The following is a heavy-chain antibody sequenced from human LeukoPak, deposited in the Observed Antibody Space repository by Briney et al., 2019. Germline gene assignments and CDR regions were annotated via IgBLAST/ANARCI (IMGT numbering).Heavy chain of an antibody. J-gene: IGHJ4*02. V-gene: IGHV3-23*01. CDR2: ISGSGGST. Sequence: GGSLRLSCVVSGFTVSGDYISWFRQAPGKGLEWVSAISGSGGSTYYADSVKGRFTISRDNSKNTLYLQMNTLRAEDTAVYSCAKDPGPYDSSGYRAPHFDYWGQGTLVTVSS. CDR1: GFTVSGDY. CDR3: AKDPGPYDSSGYRAPHFDY. D-gene: IGHD3-22*01.